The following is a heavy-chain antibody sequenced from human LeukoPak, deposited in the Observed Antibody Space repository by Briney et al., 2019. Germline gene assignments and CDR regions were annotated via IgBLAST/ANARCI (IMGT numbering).Heavy chain of an antibody. J-gene: IGHJ4*02. CDR3: ATLKGGYYYDSSGYYFDY. V-gene: IGHV3-64*01. Sequence: TGGSLRLSCAASGFTFSSYAMHWVRQAPGKGLEYVSGISSNGGSTYYANSVNVRFTISRDNSKNTLYLQMGSLRDEDMAVYYCATLKGGYYYDSSGYYFDYWGQGTLVTVSS. CDR1: GFTFSSYA. CDR2: ISSNGGST. D-gene: IGHD3-22*01.